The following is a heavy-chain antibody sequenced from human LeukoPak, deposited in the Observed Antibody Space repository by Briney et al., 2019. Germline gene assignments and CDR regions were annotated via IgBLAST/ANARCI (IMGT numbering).Heavy chain of an antibody. Sequence: ASVKVSCKASGYTLTSYYMHWVRQAPGQGLEWMGIINPSGGSTSYAQKFRGRVTMTRDTSTSTVYMELSSLRSEDTAVYYCALDGYKTYIDYWGQGTLVTVSS. D-gene: IGHD5-24*01. CDR1: GYTLTSYY. V-gene: IGHV1-46*01. CDR2: INPSGGST. J-gene: IGHJ4*02. CDR3: ALDGYKTYIDY.